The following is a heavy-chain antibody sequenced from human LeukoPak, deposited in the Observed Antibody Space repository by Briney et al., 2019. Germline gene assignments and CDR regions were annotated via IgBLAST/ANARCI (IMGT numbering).Heavy chain of an antibody. CDR3: ARDLGSGYALDY. D-gene: IGHD5-12*01. J-gene: IGHJ4*02. CDR1: GFTFSSYA. CDR2: ISYDGSNK. V-gene: IGHV3-30-3*01. Sequence: GGSLRLSCAASGFTFSSYAMHWVRQAPGKGLEWVAVISYDGSNKYYTDSVKGRFTISRDNSKNTLYLQMNSLRAEDTAVYYCARDLGSGYALDYWGQGTLVTVSS.